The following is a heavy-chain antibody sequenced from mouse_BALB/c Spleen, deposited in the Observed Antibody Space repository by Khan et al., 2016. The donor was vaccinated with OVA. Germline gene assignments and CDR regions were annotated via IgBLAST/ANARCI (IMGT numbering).Heavy chain of an antibody. CDR3: AREGTGAWFAY. Sequence: VQLQQSGAELARPGASVKMSCKASGYTFTSYTMHWVKQRPGQGLEWIGYINPCSGYPNYNQKFKDKATLTADKSSSTAYMQLSSLTSEDSAVYYCAREGTGAWFAYWGQGTLVTVSA. J-gene: IGHJ3*01. D-gene: IGHD4-1*01. CDR1: GYTFTSYT. V-gene: IGHV1-4*01. CDR2: INPCSGYP.